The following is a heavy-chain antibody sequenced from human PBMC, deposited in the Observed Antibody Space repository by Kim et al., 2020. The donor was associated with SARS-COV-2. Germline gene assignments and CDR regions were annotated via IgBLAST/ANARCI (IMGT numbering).Heavy chain of an antibody. CDR2: INHSGST. D-gene: IGHD3-10*01. CDR1: GGSFSGYY. CDR3: AREDGGSGSLTDWFDP. V-gene: IGHV4-34*01. Sequence: AETLSLTCAAYGGSFSGYYWSWIRQPPGKGLEWIGEINHSGSTNYNPSLKSRVTISVDTSKNQFSLKLSSVTAADTAVYYCAREDGGSGSLTDWFDPWGQGTLVTVSS. J-gene: IGHJ5*02.